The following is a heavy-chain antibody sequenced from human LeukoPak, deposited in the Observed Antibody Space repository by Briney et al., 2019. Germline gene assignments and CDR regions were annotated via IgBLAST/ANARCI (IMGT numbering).Heavy chain of an antibody. CDR1: GGSISSDVYY. Sequence: SETLSLTCSVSGGSISSDVYYWSWIRQPAGKGLEWIGRIYASGSTTYNSSLKSRVTISIDTAKNQFSLKLTSVTAADTAVYYCARTRRYCSGGSRNNWFDPWGQGTLVTVSS. J-gene: IGHJ5*02. CDR3: ARTRRYCSGGSRNNWFDP. D-gene: IGHD2-15*01. CDR2: IYASGST. V-gene: IGHV4-61*02.